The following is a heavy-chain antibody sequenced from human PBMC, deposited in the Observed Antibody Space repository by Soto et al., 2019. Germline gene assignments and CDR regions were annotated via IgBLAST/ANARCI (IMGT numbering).Heavy chain of an antibody. CDR3: ARAPMVPLYYFGF. CDR2: IYDSGST. CDR1: GDSLKNHY. J-gene: IGHJ4*01. Sequence: SDTLSLTCSVSGDSLKNHYWAWIRHSPGKGLEWIGNIYDSGSTNYSPALKSRVSMSVDTSKNLFPLKMNSVTAADTAVYYCARAPMVPLYYFGFWGDLTAVTAS. D-gene: IGHD3-10*01. V-gene: IGHV4-59*11.